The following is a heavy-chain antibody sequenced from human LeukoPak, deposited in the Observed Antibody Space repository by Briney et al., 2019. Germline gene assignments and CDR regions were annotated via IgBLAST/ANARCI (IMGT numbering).Heavy chain of an antibody. D-gene: IGHD6-6*01. CDR1: GGSFSGYY. CDR2: INHSGST. V-gene: IGHV4-34*01. J-gene: IGHJ4*02. Sequence: KPSETLSLTCAVYGGSFSGYYWSWIRQPPGKGLEWIGEINHSGSTNYNPSLKSRVTISVDTSKNQFSLKLSSVTAADTAVYYCARGRGYSSSSLVYWGQGTLVTVSS. CDR3: ARGRGYSSSSLVY.